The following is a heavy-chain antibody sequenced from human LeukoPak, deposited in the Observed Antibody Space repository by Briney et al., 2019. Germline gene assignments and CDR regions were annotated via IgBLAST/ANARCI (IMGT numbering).Heavy chain of an antibody. CDR1: GFTFSSYA. D-gene: IGHD2-2*02. CDR3: ARDPIIVVVPAAISYSMDV. J-gene: IGHJ6*02. V-gene: IGHV3-30-3*01. Sequence: GRSLRLSCAAPGFTFSSYAVHGVRQAPGKGLEWVAVISYDGSNKYYADSVKGRFTISRDNSKNTLYLQINSLRAEYPAVYYCARDPIIVVVPAAISYSMDVWGQGTTVTVSS. CDR2: ISYDGSNK.